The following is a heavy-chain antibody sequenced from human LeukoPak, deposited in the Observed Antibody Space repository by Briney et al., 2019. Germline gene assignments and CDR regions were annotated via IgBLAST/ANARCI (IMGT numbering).Heavy chain of an antibody. J-gene: IGHJ4*02. Sequence: SETLSLTCTVSGGSISSSSYHWGWIRQPPGKGLEWIGSIYYSGSTYYNPSLKSRVTISVDTSKNQFSLKLSSVTAADTAVYYCARHEMIVVVIPLFDYWGQGTLVTVSS. CDR3: ARHEMIVVVIPLFDY. CDR1: GGSISSSSYH. D-gene: IGHD3-22*01. V-gene: IGHV4-39*01. CDR2: IYYSGST.